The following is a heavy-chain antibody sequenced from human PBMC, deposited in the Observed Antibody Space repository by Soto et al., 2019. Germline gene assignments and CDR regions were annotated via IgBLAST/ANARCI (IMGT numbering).Heavy chain of an antibody. CDR2: IHYRGRT. V-gene: IGHV4-31*03. CDR1: GGSINSGGYY. J-gene: IGHJ4*03. Sequence: PSETLSLTCNVSGGSINSGGYYWGWIRQHPGKGLEWIGYIHYRGRTSYNPSLQSRVSISLDTSGHHFSMQLTSVTAADTAVYYCARCRDAFGFDSWGQGTTVTVSS. CDR3: ARCRDAFGFDS. D-gene: IGHD2-15*01.